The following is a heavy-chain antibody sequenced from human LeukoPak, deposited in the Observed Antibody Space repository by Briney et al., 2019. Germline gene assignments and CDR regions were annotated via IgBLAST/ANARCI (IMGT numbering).Heavy chain of an antibody. D-gene: IGHD6-13*01. CDR2: IFTRGTT. CDR1: GGSISSGSYY. V-gene: IGHV4-61*09. CDR3: ARSSLAAYFDN. Sequence: PSETLSLTCTVSGGSISSGSYYWNWIRQPAGKGLEWLGHIFTRGTTNYNASLESRLTISLDTARNQFSLSLTSVTAADTAMYFCARSSLAAYFDNWGQGILVTASS. J-gene: IGHJ4*02.